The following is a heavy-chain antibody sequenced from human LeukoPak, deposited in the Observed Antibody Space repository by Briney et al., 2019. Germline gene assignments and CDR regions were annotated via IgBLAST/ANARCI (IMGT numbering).Heavy chain of an antibody. CDR1: GDSVSSNSAA. V-gene: IGHV6-1*01. CDR3: ARDGIPDIGDDY. J-gene: IGHJ4*02. CDR2: TYYRSKWYN. D-gene: IGHD5-12*01. Sequence: SQTLSLTCGISGDSVSSNSAAWNWFRQSPSRGLEWLGNTYYRSKWYNDYVVSVKGRITINPDTSKNQFSLQLNSVTPEDTAVYYCARDGIPDIGDDYWGQGTLVTVSS.